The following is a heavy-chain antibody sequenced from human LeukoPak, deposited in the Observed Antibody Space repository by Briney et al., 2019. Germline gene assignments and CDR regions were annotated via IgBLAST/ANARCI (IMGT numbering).Heavy chain of an antibody. V-gene: IGHV3-7*01. CDR2: IKQDGSEK. J-gene: IGHJ4*02. CDR3: ARVGKAASAWDY. D-gene: IGHD6-13*01. Sequence: GGSLRLSCAASGFTFSSYRMSWVRQAPGKGLEWVANIKQDGSEKYYVDSVKGRFTISRDNAKNSLYLQMNSLRAEDTAVYYCARVGKAASAWDYWGQGTLVTVSS. CDR1: GFTFSSYR.